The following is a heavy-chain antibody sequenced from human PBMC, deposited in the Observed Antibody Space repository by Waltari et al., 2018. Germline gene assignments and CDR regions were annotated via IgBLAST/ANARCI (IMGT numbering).Heavy chain of an antibody. J-gene: IGHJ4*02. V-gene: IGHV3-21*01. D-gene: IGHD6-13*01. CDR2: NSSSSSYI. Sequence: EVQLVESGGGLVKPGGSLRLSCSASGFTFSSYSMNWVSQAPGKGLEWVSSNSSSSSYIYYADSVKGRFTISRDNAKNSLYLQMTSLRAEDTAVYYCARDRGIAAAGYFDYWGQGTLVTVSS. CDR3: ARDRGIAAAGYFDY. CDR1: GFTFSSYS.